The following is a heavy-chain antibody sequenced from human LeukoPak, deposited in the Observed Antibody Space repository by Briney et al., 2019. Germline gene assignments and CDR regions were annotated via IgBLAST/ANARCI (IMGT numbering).Heavy chain of an antibody. CDR1: GGSIRSSYYY. V-gene: IGHV4-39*01. J-gene: IGHJ5*02. D-gene: IGHD3-10*01. CDR2: IYDSGST. CDR3: ARHYGP. Sequence: KPSETLSLTCTVSGGSIRSSYYYWGWIRQPPGKGLEWIGSIYDSGSTYYNPSLKSRVTISVDTSKNQFSLKLNSVTAADTAVYDCARHYGPWGQGTLVTVSS.